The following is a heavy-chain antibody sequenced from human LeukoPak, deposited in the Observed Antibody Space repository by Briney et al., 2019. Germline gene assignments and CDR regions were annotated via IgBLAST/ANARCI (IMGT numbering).Heavy chain of an antibody. Sequence: GGSLRLSCTVSGFTVSSDSMSWVRQAPGKGLEWVSFIYSGGSTHYSDSVKGRFTISRDNSKNTLYLQMNSLRAEDAAVYYCARRAGAYSHPYDYWGQGTLVTVSS. CDR3: ARRAGAYSHPYDY. J-gene: IGHJ4*02. CDR1: GFTVSSDS. V-gene: IGHV3-53*01. D-gene: IGHD4/OR15-4a*01. CDR2: IYSGGST.